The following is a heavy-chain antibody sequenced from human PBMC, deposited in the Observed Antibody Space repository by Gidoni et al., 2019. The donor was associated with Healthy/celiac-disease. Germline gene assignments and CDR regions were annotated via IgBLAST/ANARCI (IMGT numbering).Heavy chain of an antibody. V-gene: IGHV3-21*01. CDR1: GFTFSSYS. CDR2: ISSSISYI. J-gene: IGHJ2*01. CDR3: ARDGAQLRGPTFDL. D-gene: IGHD2-2*01. Sequence: EVQLVESGGGLVKPGGSLRLSCAASGFTFSSYSMNWVRQAPGKGLGWVSSISSSISYIYYADSVKGRFTISRDNAKNSLYLQMNSLRAEDTAVYYCARDGAQLRGPTFDLWGRGTLVTVSS.